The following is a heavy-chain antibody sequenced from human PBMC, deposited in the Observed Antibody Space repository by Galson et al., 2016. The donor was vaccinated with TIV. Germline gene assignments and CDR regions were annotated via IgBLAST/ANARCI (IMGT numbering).Heavy chain of an antibody. D-gene: IGHD1-26*01. V-gene: IGHV3-53*05. J-gene: IGHJ6*02. CDR3: ARDRVVDATYYYYYYGMDV. Sequence: SLISDGGNTYYPDSVKGRFTISRDNSKNTLYLQMNGLRAEDTAVYYCARDRVVDATYYYYYYGMDVWGQGTAVTVSS. CDR2: ISDGGNT.